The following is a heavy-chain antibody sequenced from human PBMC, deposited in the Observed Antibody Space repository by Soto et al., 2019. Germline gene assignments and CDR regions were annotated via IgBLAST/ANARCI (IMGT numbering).Heavy chain of an antibody. J-gene: IGHJ4*02. V-gene: IGHV1-69*13. CDR1: RDSFSNYA. Sequence: GASVKVSCKXSRDSFSNYAISWVRQAPGQGLEWMGGIFPFIGTTSFAQRFQDRVTITADEPTSTAYMELRSLTSEDTAVYYCARGGYSSSWRFDYWGQGTVVTVS. D-gene: IGHD6-13*01. CDR2: IFPFIGTT. CDR3: ARGGYSSSWRFDY.